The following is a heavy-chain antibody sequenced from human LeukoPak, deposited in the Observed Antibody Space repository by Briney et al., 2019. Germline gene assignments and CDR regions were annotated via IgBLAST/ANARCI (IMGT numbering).Heavy chain of an antibody. CDR2: INHSGST. CDR3: ARVNYYGMDV. CDR1: GGSFSGYY. Sequence: PSETLSLTCAVYGGSFSGYYWSWIRQPPGKGLEWIGEINHSGSTNYNPSLKSRVTISVDTSKNQFSLKLSFVTAADTAVYYCARVNYYGMDVWGQGTTVTVSS. J-gene: IGHJ6*02. V-gene: IGHV4-34*01.